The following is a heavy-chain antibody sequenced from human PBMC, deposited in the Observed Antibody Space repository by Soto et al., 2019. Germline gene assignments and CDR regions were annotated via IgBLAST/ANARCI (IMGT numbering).Heavy chain of an antibody. D-gene: IGHD4-17*01. CDR3: ARAPPEVTTWGIYGMDV. V-gene: IGHV1-2*04. CDR2: INPNSGGT. CDR1: GYTFPGYY. Sequence: ASVKVSCKASGYTFPGYYMHWVRQAPGQGLEWMGWINPNSGGTNYAQKFQGWVTVTRDTSISTAYMELSRLRSDDTAVYYCARAPPEVTTWGIYGMDVWGQGTTVTVSS. J-gene: IGHJ6*02.